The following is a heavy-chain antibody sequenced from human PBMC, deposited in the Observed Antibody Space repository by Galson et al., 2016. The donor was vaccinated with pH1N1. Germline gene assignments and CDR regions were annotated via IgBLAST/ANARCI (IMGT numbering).Heavy chain of an antibody. CDR3: ARDAAHTGTYYVAFDT. D-gene: IGHD1-26*01. CDR2: ISTRGST. Sequence: SLTCTVSGGSMNNYYWTWIRQPAGKGLEWLGRISTRGSTTYNPSLKSRVTISVDTSKNQFSLRLSSVTAADTAVYYCARDAAHTGTYYVAFDTWGQGTIVTVSS. V-gene: IGHV4-4*07. J-gene: IGHJ3*02. CDR1: GGSMNNYY.